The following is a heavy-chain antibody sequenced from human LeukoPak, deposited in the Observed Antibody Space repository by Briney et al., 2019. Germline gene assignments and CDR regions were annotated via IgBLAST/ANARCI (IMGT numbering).Heavy chain of an antibody. CDR2: VAYDGSSK. CDR3: ARDGVTRRYNMYYYMDV. V-gene: IGHV3-30*04. D-gene: IGHD1-1*01. J-gene: IGHJ6*03. CDR1: GFTFSDYA. Sequence: GGSLRLSCAASGFTFSDYALHWVRQAPGKGLEWVAFVAYDGSSKYYRDSVKGRFIISRDYSRNTLYLQMNGLRGEDTAVYYCARDGVTRRYNMYYYMDVWGKGTTVTVSS.